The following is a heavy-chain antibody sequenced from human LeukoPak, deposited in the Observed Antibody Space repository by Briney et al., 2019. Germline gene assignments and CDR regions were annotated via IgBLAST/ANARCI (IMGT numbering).Heavy chain of an antibody. Sequence: PGGSLRLSCAASGFTFTSFAMSWVRKAPGKGREWVSAISGSGGSTYYADSVKGRFTISRGNSKNTLYLQMNSLRAEDTAVYYCAKDEGYCSSTSCLDFDYWGQGTLVTVSS. J-gene: IGHJ4*02. D-gene: IGHD2-2*01. CDR1: GFTFTSFA. CDR2: ISGSGGST. V-gene: IGHV3-23*01. CDR3: AKDEGYCSSTSCLDFDY.